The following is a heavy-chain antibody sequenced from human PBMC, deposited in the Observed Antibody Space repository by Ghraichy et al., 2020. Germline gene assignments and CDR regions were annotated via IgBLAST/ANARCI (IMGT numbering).Heavy chain of an antibody. Sequence: GGSLRLSYAASGFTFSSYSMNWVRQAPGKGLEWVSSISSSSSYIYYADSVKGRFTISRDNAKNSLYLQMNSLRAEDTAVYYCARKIAAAGDYWGQGTLVTVSS. J-gene: IGHJ4*02. CDR3: ARKIAAAGDY. D-gene: IGHD6-13*01. CDR1: GFTFSSYS. CDR2: ISSSSSYI. V-gene: IGHV3-21*01.